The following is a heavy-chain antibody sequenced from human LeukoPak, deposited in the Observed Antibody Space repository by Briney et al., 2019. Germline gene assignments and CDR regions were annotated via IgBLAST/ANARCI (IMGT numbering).Heavy chain of an antibody. CDR3: AKAQGGVATF. Sequence: PSETLSLTCTVSGGSISSYYWSWVRQPPGKGLEWIGYIYYSGSTNYNPAPKSRVPITVDSSTNHLSPQLSTATAADTAVYYCAKAQGGVATFWGQGTLVTVSS. V-gene: IGHV4-59*08. CDR2: IYYSGST. CDR1: GGSISSYY. J-gene: IGHJ4*02. D-gene: IGHD5-12*01.